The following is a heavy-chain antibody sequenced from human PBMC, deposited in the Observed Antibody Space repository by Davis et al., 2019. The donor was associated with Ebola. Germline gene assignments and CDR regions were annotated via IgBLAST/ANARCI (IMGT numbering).Heavy chain of an antibody. J-gene: IGHJ4*02. CDR2: IRSKANSYAT. D-gene: IGHD1-26*01. CDR1: GFTFSGSA. Sequence: GESLKISCAASGFTFSGSAMHWVRQASGKGLEWVGRIRSKANSYATAYAASVKGRFTISRDDSKNTAYLQMNSLKTEDTAVYYCARGPRWEPVDYWGQGTLVTVSS. CDR3: ARGPRWEPVDY. V-gene: IGHV3-73*01.